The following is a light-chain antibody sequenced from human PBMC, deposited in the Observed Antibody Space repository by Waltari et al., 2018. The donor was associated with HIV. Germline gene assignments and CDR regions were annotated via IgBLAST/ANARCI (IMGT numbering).Light chain of an antibody. J-gene: IGLJ2*01. Sequence: QSALTQPASVSGSPGQSITIPCTGTSSDTGNYNLVSRYPLYPGKAPKLSIYEDKKRPAGVSDRFSGSKSADTASLTISGLQAEDEADYYCCAYAGGLEFGGGTKLTVL. CDR3: CAYAGGLE. V-gene: IGLV2-23*01. CDR2: EDK. CDR1: SSDTGNYNL.